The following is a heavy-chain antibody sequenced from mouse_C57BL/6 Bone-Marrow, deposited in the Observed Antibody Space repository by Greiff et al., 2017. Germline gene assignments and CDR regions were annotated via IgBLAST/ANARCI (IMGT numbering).Heavy chain of an antibody. CDR3: SSFDGNYFDF. V-gene: IGHV14-4*01. J-gene: IGHJ2*01. Sequence: VQLQQSGAELVRPGASVKLSCTASGFNIKDDYIHWVKQRPEQGLEWIGWIDPEIGDTEYASKFQGKATITSATSSNTAYLQLSSLTSEDTAVYNCSSFDGNYFDFWGQGTPLTVAS. CDR1: GFNIKDDY. D-gene: IGHD2-3*01. CDR2: IDPEIGDT.